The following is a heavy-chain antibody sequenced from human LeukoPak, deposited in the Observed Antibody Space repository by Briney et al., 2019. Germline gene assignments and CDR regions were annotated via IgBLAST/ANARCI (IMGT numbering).Heavy chain of an antibody. CDR1: GGSISSYY. Sequence: SETLSLTCTVSGGSISSYYLSWIRQPAGKGLEWIGRIYGSVNTYNPSLKSRITLSLDTSKNQISLKMTSVTAADTALYYCARDSGTTGEVKFDPWAREPWSPSPQ. J-gene: IGHJ5*02. V-gene: IGHV4-4*07. CDR2: IYGSVNT. CDR3: ARDSGTTGEVKFDP. D-gene: IGHD3-10*01.